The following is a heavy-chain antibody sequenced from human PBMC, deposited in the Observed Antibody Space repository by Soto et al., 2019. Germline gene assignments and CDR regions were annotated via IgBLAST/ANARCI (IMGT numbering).Heavy chain of an antibody. J-gene: IGHJ6*03. CDR2: ISAYNGDT. CDR1: GYSFTTYG. D-gene: IGHD6-19*01. CDR3: ARDRGVAPPVAGNTHYYYYMDV. Sequence: QDQLVQSGGEVKKPGASVKVSCKASGYSFTTYGITWVRQAPGQGFEWMGWISAYNGDTNYAQKLQGRVTMTTDASTRTAYLELRSLRSDDTAVYYCARDRGVAPPVAGNTHYYYYMDVWGKGTTVTVSS. V-gene: IGHV1-18*01.